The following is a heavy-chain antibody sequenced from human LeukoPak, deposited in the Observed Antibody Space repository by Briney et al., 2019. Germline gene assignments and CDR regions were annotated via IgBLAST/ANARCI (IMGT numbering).Heavy chain of an antibody. V-gene: IGHV1-18*01. D-gene: IGHD2-8*01. Sequence: APVKVSCKASGYTFTSYGISWVRQAPGQGVEWMGWISAYNGNTNYAQKLHGRVTMTTDTSTSTAYMELRSLRSDDTAVYYCAREGYCTNGVCYKDYWGQGTLVTVSS. CDR3: AREGYCTNGVCYKDY. CDR1: GYTFTSYG. J-gene: IGHJ4*02. CDR2: ISAYNGNT.